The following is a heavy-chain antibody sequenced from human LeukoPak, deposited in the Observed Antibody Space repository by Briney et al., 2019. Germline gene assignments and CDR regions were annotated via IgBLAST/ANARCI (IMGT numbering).Heavy chain of an antibody. Sequence: GGSLRLSCAASGFTFSSYAMSWVRQAPGKGLEWVSTISGSGGSTYYADSVKGRFTTSRDNSKNTLYLQMNSLRAEDTAVYYCAKEQNIEDYYFDYWGQGTLVTVSS. J-gene: IGHJ4*02. CDR1: GFTFSSYA. D-gene: IGHD2/OR15-2a*01. CDR2: ISGSGGST. CDR3: AKEQNIEDYYFDY. V-gene: IGHV3-23*01.